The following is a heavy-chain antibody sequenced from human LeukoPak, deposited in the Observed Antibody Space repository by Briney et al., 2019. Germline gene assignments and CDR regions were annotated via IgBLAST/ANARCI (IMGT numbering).Heavy chain of an antibody. CDR2: IYYSGST. Sequence: SETLSLTCTVSGGSISSYYWSWIRQPPGKGLEWIGYIYYSGSTNYNPSLKSRVTISVDTSKNQFSLKLSSMTAADTAVYYCARVAFCSSTSCPLGSMDVWGQGTTVTVSS. J-gene: IGHJ6*02. V-gene: IGHV4-59*01. CDR3: ARVAFCSSTSCPLGSMDV. D-gene: IGHD2-2*01. CDR1: GGSISSYY.